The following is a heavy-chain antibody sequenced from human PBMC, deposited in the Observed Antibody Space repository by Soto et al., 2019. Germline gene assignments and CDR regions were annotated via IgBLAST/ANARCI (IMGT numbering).Heavy chain of an antibody. CDR1: GYTFTSYA. Sequence: ASVKVSCKASGYTFTSYAMHWVRQAPGQRLEWMGWINAGNGNTKYSQKFQGRVTITRDTSASTAYMELSSLRSEDTAVYYCARDSNSHQPLPSYYYTDVWGKATTVTVS. CDR3: ARDSNSHQPLPSYYYTDV. CDR2: INAGNGNT. D-gene: IGHD2-2*01. V-gene: IGHV1-3*01. J-gene: IGHJ6*03.